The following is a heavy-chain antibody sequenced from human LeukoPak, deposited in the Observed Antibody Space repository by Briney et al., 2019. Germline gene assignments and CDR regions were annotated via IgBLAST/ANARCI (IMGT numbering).Heavy chain of an antibody. V-gene: IGHV1-2*02. Sequence: GASVKVSCKASGYTFTGYYMHWVRQAPGQGLEWMGWINPNSGGTNYAQKFQGRVTMTRDTSISTAYMELSRLRSDDTAVYYCAREAASGSWYYFDYWGQGTLVTVSS. CDR1: GYTFTGYY. CDR3: AREAASGSWYYFDY. D-gene: IGHD3-10*01. J-gene: IGHJ4*02. CDR2: INPNSGGT.